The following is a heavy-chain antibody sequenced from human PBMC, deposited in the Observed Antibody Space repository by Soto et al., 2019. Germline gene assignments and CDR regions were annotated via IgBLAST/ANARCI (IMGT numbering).Heavy chain of an antibody. V-gene: IGHV3-23*01. J-gene: IGHJ5*02. Sequence: EVQLLESGGGLVQPGGSLRRSCAASGFPFSSRAMSWVRQAPGKGLEWVSAISGSGTITYYADSVKGRFTISSDTSKNTLYLQLNSLRADDTAVYYCAEWARYCSGADCRAWGQGTLVTVSS. CDR2: ISGSGTIT. CDR1: GFPFSSRA. CDR3: AEWARYCSGADCRA. D-gene: IGHD2-15*01.